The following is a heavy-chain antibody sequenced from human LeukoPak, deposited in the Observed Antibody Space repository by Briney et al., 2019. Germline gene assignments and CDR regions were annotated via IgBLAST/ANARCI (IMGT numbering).Heavy chain of an antibody. CDR2: ISAYNGNT. Sequence: ASVKVSCKASGYTFTSYGISWVRQAPGQGLEWMGWISAYNGNTNYAQKLQGRVTMTTDTSTSTAYMELRSLRSDDTAVYYCARSRRFYDILTGYLDYWGQGTLVTVS. J-gene: IGHJ4*02. V-gene: IGHV1-18*04. CDR3: ARSRRFYDILTGYLDY. D-gene: IGHD3-9*01. CDR1: GYTFTSYG.